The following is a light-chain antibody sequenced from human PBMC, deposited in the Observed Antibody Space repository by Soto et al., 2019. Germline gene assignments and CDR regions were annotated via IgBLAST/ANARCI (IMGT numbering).Light chain of an antibody. CDR1: QSLLHSDGHNY. CDR2: VGS. Sequence: DIVMTQSPLSLPVTPGEPASISCRSSQSLLHSDGHNYLDWYVQKPGQPPQLLIYVGSNRASGVXDXXSGSESGTHFTLKISTVEAEDLGVYYCMQALQTPPTFGQGTRVEVK. CDR3: MQALQTPPT. J-gene: IGKJ1*01. V-gene: IGKV2-28*01.